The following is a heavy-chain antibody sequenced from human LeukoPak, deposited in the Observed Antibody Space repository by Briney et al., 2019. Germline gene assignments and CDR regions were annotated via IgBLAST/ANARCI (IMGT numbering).Heavy chain of an antibody. V-gene: IGHV3-23*03. Sequence: GGSLRLSCVASGFTFNNFAMNWVRQGPGEGLEWVSVIYSGGSTYYADSVKGRFTISRDNSKNTLYLQMNSLRAEDTAVYYCAKAETFTGSYYYDSSGYFNAFDIWGQGTMVTVSS. CDR3: AKAETFTGSYYYDSSGYFNAFDI. D-gene: IGHD3-22*01. J-gene: IGHJ3*02. CDR1: GFTFNNFA. CDR2: IYSGGST.